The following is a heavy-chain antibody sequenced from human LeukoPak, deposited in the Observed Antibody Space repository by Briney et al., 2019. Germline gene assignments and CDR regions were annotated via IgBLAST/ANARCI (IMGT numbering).Heavy chain of an antibody. J-gene: IGHJ3*02. CDR3: ARSQYYGDFEGAFDI. V-gene: IGHV4-30-4*01. CDR2: IYYSGST. CDR1: GGSTSSGDYY. Sequence: SQTLSLTCTVSGGSTSSGDYYWSWIRQPPGKGLEWIGYIYYSGSTYYNPSLKSRVTISVDTSKNRFSLKLSSVTAADTAVYYCARSQYYGDFEGAFDIWGQGAMVTVSS. D-gene: IGHD4-17*01.